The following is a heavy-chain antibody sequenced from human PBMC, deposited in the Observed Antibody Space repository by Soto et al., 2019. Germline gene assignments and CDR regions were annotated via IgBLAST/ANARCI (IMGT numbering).Heavy chain of an antibody. CDR3: AKDWRMDV. Sequence: EVQLLESGGGLVQPGGSLRLSCAASGFTFSSYAMNWVRQAPGKGLEWVSDISSSGGSGGSTHYVDSVKGRFTISRDNSKNTLYLQMNSLRAEDTAVYYCAKDWRMDVWGQGTTVTVSS. CDR2: ISSSGGSGGST. J-gene: IGHJ6*02. CDR1: GFTFSSYA. V-gene: IGHV3-23*01.